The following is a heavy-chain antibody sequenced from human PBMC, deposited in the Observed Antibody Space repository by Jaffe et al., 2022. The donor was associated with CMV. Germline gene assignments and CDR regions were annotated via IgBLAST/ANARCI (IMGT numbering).Heavy chain of an antibody. CDR1: GFTFSNAW. D-gene: IGHD6-19*01. CDR3: TTVGGYSSGWNDYYYGMDV. Sequence: EVQLVESGGGLVKPGGSLRLSCAASGFTFSNAWMSWVRQAPGKGLEWVGRIKSKTDGGTTDYAAPVKGRFTISRDDSKNTLYLQMNSLKTEDTAVYYCTTVGGYSSGWNDYYYGMDVWGQGTTVTVSS. J-gene: IGHJ6*02. V-gene: IGHV3-15*01. CDR2: IKSKTDGGTT.